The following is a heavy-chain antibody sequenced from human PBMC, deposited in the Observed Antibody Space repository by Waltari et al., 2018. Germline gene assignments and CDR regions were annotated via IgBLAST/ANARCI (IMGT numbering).Heavy chain of an antibody. CDR2: IYYSGST. Sequence: QLQLQESGPGLVKPSETLSLTCTVSGGSISSSSYYWGWIRQPPGKGLEWVGSIYYSGSTYYNPSLKSRVTISVDTSKNQFSLKLSSVTAADTAVYYCAIPGRPDGVESGYEVDGAFDIWGQGTMVTVSS. D-gene: IGHD5-12*01. CDR3: AIPGRPDGVESGYEVDGAFDI. J-gene: IGHJ3*02. CDR1: GGSISSSSYY. V-gene: IGHV4-39*07.